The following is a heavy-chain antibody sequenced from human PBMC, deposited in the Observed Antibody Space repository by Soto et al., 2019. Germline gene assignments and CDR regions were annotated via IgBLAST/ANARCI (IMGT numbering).Heavy chain of an antibody. D-gene: IGHD2-15*01. CDR1: GGSISSYY. CDR3: ATQVVVVAPYFDY. J-gene: IGHJ4*02. Sequence: SETLSLTCTVSGGSISSYYWSWIRQPPGKGLEWIGYIYYSGSTNYNPSLKSRVTISVDTSKNQFSLKLSSVTAADTAVYYCATQVVVVAPYFDYWGQGTLVTVSS. CDR2: IYYSGST. V-gene: IGHV4-59*08.